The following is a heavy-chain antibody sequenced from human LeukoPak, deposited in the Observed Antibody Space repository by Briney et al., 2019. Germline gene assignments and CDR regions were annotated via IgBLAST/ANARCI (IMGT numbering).Heavy chain of an antibody. CDR2: ISSSSSYI. D-gene: IGHD6-6*01. V-gene: IGHV3-21*01. CDR3: ARGATRMASARILG. J-gene: IGHJ4*02. CDR1: GFTFSSYS. Sequence: PGGPLRLSCAASGFTFSSYSMNWVRQAPGKGLEWVCSISSSSSYIYYADSVKGRFTISRDNAKNSLYLQMNSLRAEDTAVYYCARGATRMASARILGWGQGTLVTVSS.